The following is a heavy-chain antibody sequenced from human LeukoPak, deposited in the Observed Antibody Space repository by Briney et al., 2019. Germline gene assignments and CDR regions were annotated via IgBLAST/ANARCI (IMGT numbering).Heavy chain of an antibody. J-gene: IGHJ4*02. Sequence: ASVKVSCKASGGTFSGYAISWVRQAPGQGLEWMGGIIPIFGTANYAQKFQGRVTITADESTSTAYMELSSLRSEDTAVYYCASDHTYYYDSSGYYYPYWGQGTLVTVSS. V-gene: IGHV1-69*13. CDR1: GGTFSGYA. CDR2: IIPIFGTA. D-gene: IGHD3-22*01. CDR3: ASDHTYYYDSSGYYYPY.